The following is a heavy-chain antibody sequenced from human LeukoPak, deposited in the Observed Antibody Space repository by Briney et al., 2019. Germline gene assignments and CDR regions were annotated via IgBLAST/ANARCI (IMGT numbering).Heavy chain of an antibody. Sequence: GGSLRLSCAAPGFTFSSYSMNWVRQPPGKGLEWVQSIIIIISYIYYADSVKGRFTISRDNAKNSLYLQMNSLRAEDTAVYYCARDSPEPSDSSGYSVHYYYYGMDVWGQGTTVTVSS. CDR2: IIIIISYI. V-gene: IGHV3-21*01. CDR3: ARDSPEPSDSSGYSVHYYYYGMDV. J-gene: IGHJ6*02. CDR1: GFTFSSYS. D-gene: IGHD3-22*01.